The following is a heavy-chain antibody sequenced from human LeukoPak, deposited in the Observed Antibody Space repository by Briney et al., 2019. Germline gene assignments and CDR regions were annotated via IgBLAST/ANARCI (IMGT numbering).Heavy chain of an antibody. J-gene: IGHJ4*02. CDR3: AKGPLTEVAGTTWDS. CDR2: ISGSGQNT. V-gene: IGHV3-23*01. CDR1: GFTFSSYS. Sequence: GGSLRLSCAASGFTFSSYSMNWVRQAPGKGLEWVSAISGSGQNTYYSDSVKGRFTISRDNSKNTVYLQMTSLRAEDTALYHCAKGPLTEVAGTTWDSWGQGTLVTVSS. D-gene: IGHD6-19*01.